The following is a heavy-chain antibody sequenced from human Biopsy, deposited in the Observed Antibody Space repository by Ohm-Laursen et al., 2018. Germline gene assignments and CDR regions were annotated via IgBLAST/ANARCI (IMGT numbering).Heavy chain of an antibody. D-gene: IGHD3-16*01. CDR2: IILNSDRL. V-gene: IGHV3-9*01. CDR1: GFNIHKYG. CDR3: IKDITPGGGDV. Sequence: SLRLSCTATGFNIHKYGIHWVRQAQGKGLEWVSGIILNSDRLSYADSVRGRFTISRDNAKNSVYLQMNSLRPEDTALYYCIKDITPGGGDVWGQGTTVTVSS. J-gene: IGHJ6*02.